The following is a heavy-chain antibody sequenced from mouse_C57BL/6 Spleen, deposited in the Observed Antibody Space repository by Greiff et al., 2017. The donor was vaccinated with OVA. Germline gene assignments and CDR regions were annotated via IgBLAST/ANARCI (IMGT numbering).Heavy chain of an antibody. Sequence: QVQLQQSGPELVKPGASVKISCKASGYSFTSYYIHWVKQRPGQGLEWIGWIYPGSGNTKYNEKFKGKATLTADTSSSTAYMQLSSLTSEDSAVYYCARERELWSFAYWGQGTLVTVSA. CDR1: GYSFTSYY. V-gene: IGHV1-66*01. CDR3: ARERELWSFAY. D-gene: IGHD1-1*02. CDR2: IYPGSGNT. J-gene: IGHJ3*01.